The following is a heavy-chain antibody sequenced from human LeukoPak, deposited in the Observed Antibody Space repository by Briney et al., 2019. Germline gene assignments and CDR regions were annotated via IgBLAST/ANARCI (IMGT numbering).Heavy chain of an antibody. D-gene: IGHD3-10*01. CDR1: GYTFTGYY. CDR3: ARDFRGLRSMDV. Sequence: ASVKVSCKASGYTFTGYYMHWVRQAPGQGLEWVGWINPNSGGTNYAQKFQGRVTMTRDTSISTAYMELSRLRSDDTAVYYCARDFRGLRSMDVWGQGTTVTVSS. V-gene: IGHV1-2*02. J-gene: IGHJ6*02. CDR2: INPNSGGT.